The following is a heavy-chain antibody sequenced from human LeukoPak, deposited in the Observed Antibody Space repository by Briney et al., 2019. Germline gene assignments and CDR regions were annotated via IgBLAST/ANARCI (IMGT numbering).Heavy chain of an antibody. V-gene: IGHV1-2*02. D-gene: IGHD3-3*01. CDR2: INPNSGGT. CDR3: AGAPAFGVVTPFDY. J-gene: IGHJ4*02. CDR1: GYTFTGYY. Sequence: ASVKVSCKASGYTFTGYYMHWVRQAPGQGLEWMGWINPNSGGTNYAQKFQGRVTMTRDTSISTAYMELSRLRSADTAVYYCAGAPAFGVVTPFDYWGQGTLVTVSS.